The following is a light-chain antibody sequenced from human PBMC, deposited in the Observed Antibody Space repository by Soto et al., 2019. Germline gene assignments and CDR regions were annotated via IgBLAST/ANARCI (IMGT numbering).Light chain of an antibody. CDR2: AAS. Sequence: DIQMTQSPSSVSASVGDRVTITCRASQVISSWLAWYQQKPGKAPNLLIYAASNLQSGVPSRFSGSESGTEFTLTISSLQPEDFATYYCQQASSFPLTFGGGTKVDIK. J-gene: IGKJ4*01. CDR1: QVISSW. CDR3: QQASSFPLT. V-gene: IGKV1-12*01.